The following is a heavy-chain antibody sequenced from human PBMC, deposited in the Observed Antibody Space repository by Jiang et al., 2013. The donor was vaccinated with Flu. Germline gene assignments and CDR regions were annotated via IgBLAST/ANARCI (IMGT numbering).Heavy chain of an antibody. CDR2: IYSGGST. D-gene: IGHD6-19*01. J-gene: IGHJ1*01. Sequence: GKGLEWVSVIYSGGSTYYADSVKGRFTISRDNSKNTLFLQMNSLRAEDTAVYYCVRAVIPVAGTYYFQYWGQGTLVTVSS. V-gene: IGHV3-53*01. CDR3: VRAVIPVAGTYYFQY.